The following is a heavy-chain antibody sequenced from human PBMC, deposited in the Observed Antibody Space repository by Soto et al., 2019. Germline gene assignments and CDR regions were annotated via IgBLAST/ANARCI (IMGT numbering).Heavy chain of an antibody. J-gene: IGHJ4*02. Sequence: QVQLQESGPGLVKPSQTLSLTCTVSGGSISSGGNYWSWIRQHPGKGLEWIGYIYYSGSTYYNPSLKSRVTISVDTSKNQFSLKLSSVTAADTAVYYCARAKLWFGELWPVDYWGQGTLVTVSS. CDR3: ARAKLWFGELWPVDY. CDR2: IYYSGST. D-gene: IGHD3-10*01. CDR1: GGSISSGGNY. V-gene: IGHV4-31*03.